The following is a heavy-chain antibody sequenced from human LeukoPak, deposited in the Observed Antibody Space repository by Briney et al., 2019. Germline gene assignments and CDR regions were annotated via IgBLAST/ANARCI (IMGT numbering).Heavy chain of an antibody. CDR2: INPNSGST. J-gene: IGHJ4*02. CDR1: GYTFTGYY. CDR3: AREYGSGSYYWFN. V-gene: IGHV1-2*02. D-gene: IGHD3-10*01. Sequence: GASVKVSCKASGYTFTGYYMHWVRQAPGQGLEWMGWINPNSGSTNYAQKFQGRVTMTRDTSISTAYMELSRLRSDDTAVYYCAREYGSGSYYWFNWGQGTLVTVSS.